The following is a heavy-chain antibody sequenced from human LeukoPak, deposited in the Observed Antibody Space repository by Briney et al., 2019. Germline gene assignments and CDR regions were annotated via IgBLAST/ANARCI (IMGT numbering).Heavy chain of an antibody. J-gene: IGHJ4*02. D-gene: IGHD3-22*01. CDR2: ITTSGSTM. Sequence: PGGSLRLSCAASGFTLSTYEMNWVRQAPGKGLEWVSYITTSGSTMYYADSVKGRFTISRDNAKSSLYLQMNSLRAEDTAVYYCARRGFYGTSGYLFDYWGQGTLVTVSS. CDR3: ARRGFYGTSGYLFDY. V-gene: IGHV3-48*03. CDR1: GFTLSTYE.